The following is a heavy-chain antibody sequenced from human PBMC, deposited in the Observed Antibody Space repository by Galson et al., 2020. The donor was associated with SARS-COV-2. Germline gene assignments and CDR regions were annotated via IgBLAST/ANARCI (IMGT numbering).Heavy chain of an antibody. D-gene: IGHD2-2*01. CDR2: IVVGSGNT. Sequence: SVKVSCKASGFTFTSSAVQWVRQARGQRLEWIGRIVVGSGNTNYAQKFQERVTITRDMSTSTAYMELSSLRSEDTAVYYCAAPDCSSTSCHDAFDIWGQWTMVTVSS. CDR1: GFTFTSSA. J-gene: IGHJ3*02. CDR3: AAPDCSSTSCHDAFDI. V-gene: IGHV1-58*01.